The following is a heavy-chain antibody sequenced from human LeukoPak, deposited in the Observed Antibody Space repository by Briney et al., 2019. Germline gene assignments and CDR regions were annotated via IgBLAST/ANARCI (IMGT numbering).Heavy chain of an antibody. D-gene: IGHD2-8*01. CDR1: GFTFSSYW. Sequence: GGSLRLSCAASGFTFSSYWMSWVRQAPGKGLEWVANIKQDGSEKYYVDSVKGRFTISRDNARNSLYLQMNSLRAEDTAVYYCARAADIVLMVYDYWGQGTLVTVSS. J-gene: IGHJ4*02. CDR3: ARAADIVLMVYDY. V-gene: IGHV3-7*05. CDR2: IKQDGSEK.